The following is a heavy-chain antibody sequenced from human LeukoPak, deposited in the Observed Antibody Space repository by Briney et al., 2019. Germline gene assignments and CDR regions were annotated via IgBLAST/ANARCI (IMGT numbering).Heavy chain of an antibody. J-gene: IGHJ4*02. V-gene: IGHV1-69*13. CDR3: AREGAAGSYFDY. D-gene: IGHD6-13*01. CDR1: GGTFSSYA. Sequence: AASVKVSCKASGGTFSSYAISWVRQAPGQGLEWMGGIIPIFGTANYAQKFQGRVTITADGSTSTAYMELSSLRSEDTAVYYCAREGAAGSYFDYWGQGTLVTVSS. CDR2: IIPIFGTA.